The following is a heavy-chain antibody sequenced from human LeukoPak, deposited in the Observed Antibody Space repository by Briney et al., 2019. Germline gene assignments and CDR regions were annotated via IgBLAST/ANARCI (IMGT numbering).Heavy chain of an antibody. Sequence: GGSLRLSCAASGFTVSSNYMSWVRQAPGKGLECVSVIYSGGSTYYADSVKGRFTISRDNSKNTLYLQMNSLRAEDTAVYYCARGVDGDYSFDYWGQGTLVTVSS. CDR1: GFTVSSNY. V-gene: IGHV3-53*01. CDR2: IYSGGST. D-gene: IGHD4-17*01. J-gene: IGHJ4*02. CDR3: ARGVDGDYSFDY.